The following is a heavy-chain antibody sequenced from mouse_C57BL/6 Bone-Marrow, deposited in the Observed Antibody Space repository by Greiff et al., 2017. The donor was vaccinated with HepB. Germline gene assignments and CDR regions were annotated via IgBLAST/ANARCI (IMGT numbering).Heavy chain of an antibody. CDR2: IYPRSGNT. J-gene: IGHJ1*03. CDR3: ARVTTVVARWYFDV. Sequence: QVQLQQSGAELARPGASVKLSCKASGYTFTSYGISWVKQRTGQGLEWIGEIYPRSGNTYYNEKFKGKATLTADKSSSTAYMGLRSLTSEDSAVYFCARVTTVVARWYFDVWGTGTTVTVSS. D-gene: IGHD1-1*01. CDR1: GYTFTSYG. V-gene: IGHV1-81*01.